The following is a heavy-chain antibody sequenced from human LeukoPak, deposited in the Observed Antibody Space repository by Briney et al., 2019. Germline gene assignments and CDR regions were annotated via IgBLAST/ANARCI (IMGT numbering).Heavy chain of an antibody. V-gene: IGHV3-66*01. CDR2: IYSGGST. Sequence: GGSLRLSCAASGFTVSSNYMSCVRQAPGKGLEWVSVIYSGGSTYYADSVKGGFTISRDNSKNTLYLQMNSLRAEDTAVYYCARDTPTEGGLWFGELLGGMDVWGQGTTVTVSS. D-gene: IGHD3-10*01. J-gene: IGHJ6*02. CDR3: ARDTPTEGGLWFGELLGGMDV. CDR1: GFTVSSNY.